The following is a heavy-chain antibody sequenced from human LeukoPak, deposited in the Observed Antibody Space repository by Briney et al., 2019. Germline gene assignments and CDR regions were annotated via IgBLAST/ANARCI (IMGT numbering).Heavy chain of an antibody. D-gene: IGHD3-22*01. Sequence: SGTLSLTCAVSGGSISSSNWWSWVRQPPGKGLEWIGEIYHSGSTNYNPSLKSRVTISVDKSKNQFSLKLSPVTAADTAVYYCARDGRRDSSGYYYAYWGQGTLVTVSS. CDR3: ARDGRRDSSGYYYAY. CDR2: IYHSGST. CDR1: GGSISSSNW. V-gene: IGHV4-4*02. J-gene: IGHJ4*02.